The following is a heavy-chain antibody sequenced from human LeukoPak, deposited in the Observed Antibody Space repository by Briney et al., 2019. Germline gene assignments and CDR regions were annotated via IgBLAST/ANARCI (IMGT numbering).Heavy chain of an antibody. J-gene: IGHJ4*02. D-gene: IGHD6-13*01. CDR2: MNPNSGNT. Sequence: ASVKVSCKASGYTFTSYDINRVRHATGQGLEWMGWMNPNSGNTGYAQKFQGRVTMTRNTSISTAYMDLRSLRSDDTAVYYCERATGIAAAVPGDYWGQGTLVTVSS. CDR1: GYTFTSYD. V-gene: IGHV1-8*01. CDR3: ERATGIAAAVPGDY.